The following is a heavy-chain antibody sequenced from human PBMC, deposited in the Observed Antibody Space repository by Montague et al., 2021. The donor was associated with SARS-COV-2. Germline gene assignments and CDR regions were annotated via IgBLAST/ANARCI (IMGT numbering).Heavy chain of an antibody. J-gene: IGHJ6*03. CDR2: IYYSGST. V-gene: IGHV4-39*07. CDR3: ASTYGGNLGYYYYYMDV. D-gene: IGHD4-23*01. Sequence: SETLSLTCTVSGGSISSSSHYWGWIRQPPGKGLEWIGSIYYSGSTYYNPSLKSRVTISADTSKNQFSLKLSSVTAADTAVYYCASTYGGNLGYYYYYMDVWGKGTTVTVSS. CDR1: GGSISSSSHY.